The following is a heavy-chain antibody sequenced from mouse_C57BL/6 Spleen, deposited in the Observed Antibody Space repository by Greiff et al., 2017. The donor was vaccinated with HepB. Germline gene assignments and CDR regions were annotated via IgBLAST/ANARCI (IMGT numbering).Heavy chain of an antibody. CDR2: IDPSDSYT. J-gene: IGHJ1*03. CDR1: GYTFTSYW. D-gene: IGHD2-13*01. Sequence: QVQLQQSGAELVKPGASVKLSCKASGYTFTSYWMQWVKQRPGQGLEWIGEIDPSDSYTNYNQKFKGKATLTVDTSSSTAYMQLSSLTSEDSAVYYCARSGEYDDPYWYFDVWGTGTTVTVSS. V-gene: IGHV1-50*01. CDR3: ARSGEYDDPYWYFDV.